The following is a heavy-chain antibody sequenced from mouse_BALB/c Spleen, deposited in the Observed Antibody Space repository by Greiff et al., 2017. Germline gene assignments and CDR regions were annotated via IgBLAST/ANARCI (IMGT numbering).Heavy chain of an antibody. CDR3: ARLLLRSYWYFDV. J-gene: IGHJ1*01. CDR2: IYPGDGST. D-gene: IGHD1-1*01. V-gene: IGHV1S56*01. CDR1: GYTFTSYY. Sequence: QVQLQQSGPELVKPGASVKMSCKASGYTFTSYYIHWVKQRPGQGLEWIGWIYPGDGSTKYNEKFKGKTTLTADKSSSTAYMLLSSLTSEDSAIYFCARLLLRSYWYFDVWGAGTTVTVSS.